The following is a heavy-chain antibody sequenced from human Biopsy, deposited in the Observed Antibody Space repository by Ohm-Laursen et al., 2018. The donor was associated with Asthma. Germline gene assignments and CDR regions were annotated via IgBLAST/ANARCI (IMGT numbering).Heavy chain of an antibody. J-gene: IGHJ5*02. CDR3: ARTTYGHDGFDP. Sequence: PSDTLSLTCAVSGDSITSGGCCWNWIRQHPGKGLEWIGYIHHSGTSYFNPSLKSRVSFSRDTSKNQFSLSLTSVTAADTAVYYCARTTYGHDGFDPWGQGTLVTVSS. V-gene: IGHV4-31*11. CDR2: IHHSGTS. CDR1: GDSITSGGCC. D-gene: IGHD4-17*01.